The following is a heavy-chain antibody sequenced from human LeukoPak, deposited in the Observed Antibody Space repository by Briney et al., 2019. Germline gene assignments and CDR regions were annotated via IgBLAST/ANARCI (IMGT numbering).Heavy chain of an antibody. CDR1: GFRFETNA. J-gene: IGHJ4*02. Sequence: GGSLRLSCATSGFRFETNAMSWVRQAPGKGLEWVATSGNTETFYADSVTGRFTISRDNSKNTVNLQMNRLRVEDTAIYYCAKDWIQFNRVFDCFDSWGQGTLVTVSS. CDR2: TSGNTET. D-gene: IGHD5-18*01. CDR3: AKDWIQFNRVFDCFDS. V-gene: IGHV3-23*01.